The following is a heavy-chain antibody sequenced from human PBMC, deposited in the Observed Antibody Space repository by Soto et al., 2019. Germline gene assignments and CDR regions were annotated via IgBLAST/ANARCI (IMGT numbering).Heavy chain of an antibody. J-gene: IGHJ4*02. CDR2: INAGNGNT. CDR3: AKDKKGRLSSGFYSDY. V-gene: IGHV1-3*01. Sequence: GASVKVSCKASGYTFTSYAMHWVRQAPGQRLEWMGWINAGNGNTKYSQKFQGRVTITRDTSASTAYMELSSLRTEDTALYYCAKDKKGRLSSGFYSDYWGQGTQVTVSS. CDR1: GYTFTSYA. D-gene: IGHD3-22*01.